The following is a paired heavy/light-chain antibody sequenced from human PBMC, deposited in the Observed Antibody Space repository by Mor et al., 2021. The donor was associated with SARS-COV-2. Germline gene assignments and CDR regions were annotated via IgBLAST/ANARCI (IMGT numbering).Light chain of an antibody. CDR3: QQYSPYSKT. V-gene: IGKV1-5*03. Sequence: DIQMTQSPSTLSASVGDRVTITCRASQSISSWLAWYQQKPGKAPNLLIYKASTLESGVPSRFSGSGSGTEFTLTISSLQPDDFATYYCQQYSPYSKTFGRGTKVEIK. CDR1: QSISSW. CDR2: KAS. J-gene: IGKJ1*01.
Heavy chain of an antibody. Sequence: EVQLVESGGGLVPPGGSLRLSCAASGFSLSSYAMNWVRQAPGKGLEWVSYITSSSDTILYADSVKGRFSISRDNAKNSLYLQMNSLRAEDTAVYYCARVVYSPDYSPLDHWGQGTLVIVSS. J-gene: IGHJ4*02. D-gene: IGHD3-16*01. CDR2: ITSSSDTI. CDR3: ARVVYSPDYSPLDH. V-gene: IGHV3-48*04. CDR1: GFSLSSYA.